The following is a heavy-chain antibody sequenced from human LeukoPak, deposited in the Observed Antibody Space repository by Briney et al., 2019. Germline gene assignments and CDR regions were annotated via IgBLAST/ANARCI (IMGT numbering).Heavy chain of an antibody. Sequence: SETLSLTCTVSGGSISSYYWGWIRQPAGKGLEWIGRIYASGSINYNPSLKSRVTMSVDTSKNQLSLKLTSVTAADTAVYYCARVTDPRYNYFDHWGQGTLVTVSS. V-gene: IGHV4-4*07. CDR1: GGSISSYY. CDR2: IYASGSI. CDR3: ARVTDPRYNYFDH. J-gene: IGHJ5*02. D-gene: IGHD2-21*02.